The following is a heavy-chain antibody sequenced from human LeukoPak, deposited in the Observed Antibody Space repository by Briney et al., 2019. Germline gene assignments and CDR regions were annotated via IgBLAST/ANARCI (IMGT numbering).Heavy chain of an antibody. Sequence: GESLKISCEASGYTFTSYLIAWVRQMPGKGLEWMGRIDPSDSHTNYSPSFQGLVTISGDKSISTAYLQWSSLKASDTAMCYCARQYHYDSSGYPYAFEIWGPGTLVTVSS. V-gene: IGHV5-10-1*01. D-gene: IGHD3-22*01. CDR1: GYTFTSYL. CDR2: IDPSDSHT. CDR3: ARQYHYDSSGYPYAFEI. J-gene: IGHJ3*02.